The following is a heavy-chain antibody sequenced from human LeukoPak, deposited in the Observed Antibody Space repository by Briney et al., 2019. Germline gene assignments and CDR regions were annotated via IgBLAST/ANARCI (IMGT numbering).Heavy chain of an antibody. V-gene: IGHV1-2*02. CDR3: ARGDGSGSYYNAPDYYYYYMDV. J-gene: IGHJ6*03. CDR2: INPNSGGT. Sequence: ASVKVSCKASGYTFTGYYMHWVRQAPGQGLEWMGWINPNSGGTNYAQKFQGRVTMTRDTSISTAYMELSRLRSDDTAVYYCARGDGSGSYYNAPDYYYYYMDVWGKGTTVTVSS. D-gene: IGHD3-10*01. CDR1: GYTFTGYY.